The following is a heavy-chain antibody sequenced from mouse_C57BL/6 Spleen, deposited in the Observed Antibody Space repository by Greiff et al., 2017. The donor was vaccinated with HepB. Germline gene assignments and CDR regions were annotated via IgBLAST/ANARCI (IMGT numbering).Heavy chain of an antibody. V-gene: IGHV3-6*01. CDR1: GYSITSGYY. Sequence: EVKLQESGPGLVKPSQSLSLTCSVTGYSITSGYYWNWIRQFPGNKLEWMGYISYDGSNNYNPSLKNRISITRDTSKNQFFLKLNSVTTEDTATYYCARGGWDGDFDYWGQGTTLTVSS. CDR3: ARGGWDGDFDY. D-gene: IGHD4-1*01. CDR2: ISYDGSN. J-gene: IGHJ2*01.